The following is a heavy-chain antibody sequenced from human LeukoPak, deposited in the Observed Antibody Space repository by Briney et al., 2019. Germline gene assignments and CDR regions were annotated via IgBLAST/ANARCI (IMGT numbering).Heavy chain of an antibody. V-gene: IGHV4-34*01. CDR2: INHSGST. J-gene: IGHJ4*02. D-gene: IGHD5-12*01. CDR3: ALYGGYVGHFDY. Sequence: SETLSLTCAVYGGSFSGYYWSWIRQPPGKGLEWIGEINHSGSTYYNPSLKSRVTISVDTSKNQFSLKLSSVTAADTAVYYCALYGGYVGHFDYWGQGTLVTVSS. CDR1: GGSFSGYY.